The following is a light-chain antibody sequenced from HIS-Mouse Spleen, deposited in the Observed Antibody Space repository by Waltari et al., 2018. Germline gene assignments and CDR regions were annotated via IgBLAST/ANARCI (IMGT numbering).Light chain of an antibody. CDR3: CSYAGSYRWV. Sequence: QSALTQPRSVSGSPGQSVTISCTGTSSDVGGYNYVSWYQQHPGKAPKPMIYDVSKRPSGVPDRFSGSKSGNTASLTISGLQAEDEADYYCCSYAGSYRWVFGGGTKLTVL. V-gene: IGLV2-11*01. CDR2: DVS. CDR1: SSDVGGYNY. J-gene: IGLJ3*02.